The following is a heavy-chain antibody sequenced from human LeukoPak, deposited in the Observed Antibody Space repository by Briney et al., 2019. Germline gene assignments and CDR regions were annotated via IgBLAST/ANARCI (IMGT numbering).Heavy chain of an antibody. CDR1: GGSISSYY. Sequence: PSETLSLTCTVSGGSISSYYWSWIRQPPGKGLEWIGSIYYSGTTNYNPSLKSRVTISVDTSKNQFSLKLSSVTAADTAVYYCARGFGNTAMVESNYFDYWGQGTLVTVSS. CDR3: ARGFGNTAMVESNYFDY. J-gene: IGHJ4*02. CDR2: IYYSGTT. D-gene: IGHD5-18*01. V-gene: IGHV4-59*01.